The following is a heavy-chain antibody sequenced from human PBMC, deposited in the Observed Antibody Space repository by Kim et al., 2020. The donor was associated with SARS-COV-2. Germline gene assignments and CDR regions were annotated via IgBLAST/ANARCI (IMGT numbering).Heavy chain of an antibody. CDR1: GFTFSSYA. CDR3: ASDDVRGFDWLLSHAFDI. J-gene: IGHJ3*02. D-gene: IGHD3-9*01. V-gene: IGHV3-23*01. Sequence: GGSLRLSCAASGFTFSSYAMSWVRQAPGKGLEWVSAISGSGGSTYYADSVKGRFTISRDNSKNTLYLQMNSLRAEDTAVYYCASDDVRGFDWLLSHAFDIWGQGTMVTVSS. CDR2: ISGSGGST.